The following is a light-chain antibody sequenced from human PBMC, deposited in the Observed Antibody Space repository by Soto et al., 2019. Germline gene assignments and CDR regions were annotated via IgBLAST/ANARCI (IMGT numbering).Light chain of an antibody. V-gene: IGKV3-20*01. CDR1: QSVSSSY. J-gene: IGKJ2*01. CDR3: QQYGGSPMYT. Sequence: EIVLTQSPGTLSLSPGERATLSCRASQSVSSSYLAWYQQKPGQAPRLLIYRTSNRATGIPDRFSGSGSGTDFTLTISRLEPEDFAVYYCQQYGGSPMYTFGQGTKLEIK. CDR2: RTS.